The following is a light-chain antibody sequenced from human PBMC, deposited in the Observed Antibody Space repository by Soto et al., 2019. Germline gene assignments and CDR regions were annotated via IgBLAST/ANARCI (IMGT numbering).Light chain of an antibody. Sequence: QSVLTQPPSASGSPGQSVTISCTGTSSDVGGYTCVSWYQQHPGKAPKLMIYEVSKRPSGVPDRFSGSKSGNTASLTVSGLQAEDEADYYCSSYAGITPYVFGTGTKVTVL. CDR1: SSDVGGYTC. CDR2: EVS. J-gene: IGLJ1*01. V-gene: IGLV2-8*01. CDR3: SSYAGITPYV.